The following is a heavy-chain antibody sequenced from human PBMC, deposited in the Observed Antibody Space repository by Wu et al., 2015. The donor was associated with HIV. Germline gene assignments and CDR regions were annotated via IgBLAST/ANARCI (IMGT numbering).Heavy chain of an antibody. V-gene: IGHV1-69*05. J-gene: IGHJ1*01. Sequence: QVQLVQSGAEVKKPGSSVKVSCRASGNTFSSYAISWVRQAPGQGLEWMGGIIPIFGTANYAQKFQGRVTITTDESTSTAYMELSSLRSEDTAVYYCARTGSVRVVPAATGSEYFQHWGQGTLVTVSS. D-gene: IGHD2-2*01. CDR2: IIPIFGTA. CDR1: GNTFSSYA. CDR3: ARTGSVRVVPAATGSEYFQH.